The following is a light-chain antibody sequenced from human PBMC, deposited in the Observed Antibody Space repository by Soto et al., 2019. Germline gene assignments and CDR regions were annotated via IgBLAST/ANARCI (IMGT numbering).Light chain of an antibody. CDR1: QSVHSY. Sequence: EIVLTQSPATLSLSPGERATLSCRASQSVHSYLAWYQQKPGQAPRLLIYDTSNRATAIPPRFIGSGSGTDFSLTISSLEPEDFGVYYCQQRSGWPPMYTFGQGTKLE. J-gene: IGKJ2*01. CDR3: QQRSGWPPMYT. V-gene: IGKV3-11*01. CDR2: DTS.